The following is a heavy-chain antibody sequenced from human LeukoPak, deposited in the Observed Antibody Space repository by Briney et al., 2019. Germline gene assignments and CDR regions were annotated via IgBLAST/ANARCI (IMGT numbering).Heavy chain of an antibody. CDR3: ARVAVAGSEYWYFDL. V-gene: IGHV3-74*01. CDR2: INSDGSST. Sequence: GGSLRLSCAASGFTFSSYWMHWVRQAPGEGLVWVSRINSDGSSTSYADSVKGRFTISRDNAKNTLYLQMNSLRAEDTAVYYCARVAVAGSEYWYFDLWGRGTLVTVSS. CDR1: GFTFSSYW. D-gene: IGHD6-19*01. J-gene: IGHJ2*01.